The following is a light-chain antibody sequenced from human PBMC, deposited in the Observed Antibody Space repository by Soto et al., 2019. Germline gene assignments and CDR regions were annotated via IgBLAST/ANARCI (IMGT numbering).Light chain of an antibody. CDR2: GAS. Sequence: EIVMTHSPATLSVSPGERATLSCRASQSVSNNLAWYQQKPGQAPRLLIFGASTRAAGIPARFSGSGSGTEFTLTISSLQSEDFAVYYCQQYSNWPLTFGGGTKVDIK. CDR3: QQYSNWPLT. J-gene: IGKJ4*01. CDR1: QSVSNN. V-gene: IGKV3-15*01.